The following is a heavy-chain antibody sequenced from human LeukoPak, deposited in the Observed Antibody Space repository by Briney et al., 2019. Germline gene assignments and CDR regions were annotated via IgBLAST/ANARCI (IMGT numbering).Heavy chain of an antibody. V-gene: IGHV1-18*01. CDR1: GYTFTRYG. D-gene: IGHD5-12*01. Sequence: ASVKVSCKASGYTFTRYGLSWVRQAPGQGLEWMGWISGYSGKTNYAQKLQGRVTMTTGTSTSTAYMELRSLRSDDTAVYYCARGYSGYAPHDYWGQGTLVTVSS. CDR3: ARGYSGYAPHDY. J-gene: IGHJ4*02. CDR2: ISGYSGKT.